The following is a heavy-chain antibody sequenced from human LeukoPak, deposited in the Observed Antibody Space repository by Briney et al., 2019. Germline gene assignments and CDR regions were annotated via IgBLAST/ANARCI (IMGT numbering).Heavy chain of an antibody. V-gene: IGHV1-18*01. D-gene: IGHD3-9*01. CDR1: GYTFTNYG. CDR3: ARGTYDILTAPGGFDP. Sequence: ASVKVSCKASGYTFTNYGISWVRQAPGRGLEWMAWISAYNGDTNYSQKFQGRVTLTTDTSASTAYMELRSLRSDDTAVYYCARGTYDILTAPGGFDPWGQGTLVTVSS. J-gene: IGHJ5*02. CDR2: ISAYNGDT.